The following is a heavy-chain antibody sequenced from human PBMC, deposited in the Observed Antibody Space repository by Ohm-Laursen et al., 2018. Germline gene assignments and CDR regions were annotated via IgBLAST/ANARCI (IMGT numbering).Heavy chain of an antibody. J-gene: IGHJ6*02. CDR1: GFTFSDYY. CDR2: ISSSSTI. Sequence: SLRLSCAASGFTFSDYYMNWVRQAPGKGLEWVSSISSSSTIYYADSVKGRFTISRDNAKNTLYLQMNSLRAEDTAVYYCARGSLNGLDVWGQGTTVTVSS. CDR3: ARGSLNGLDV. V-gene: IGHV3-69-1*01. D-gene: IGHD3-16*01.